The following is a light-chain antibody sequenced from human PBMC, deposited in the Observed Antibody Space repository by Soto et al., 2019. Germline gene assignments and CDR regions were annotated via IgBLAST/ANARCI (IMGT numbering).Light chain of an antibody. CDR1: QSVSSSY. J-gene: IGKJ5*01. Sequence: EVVLAQSPGTLSLSTGERATLSCRASQSVSSSYLAWYQQKPGQAPRLLIYGASSRATGIPDRFSGGGSGTDFTLTISRLDPEDFAVYYCQQFSSYPLTFGQGTRLEIK. CDR2: GAS. CDR3: QQFSSYPLT. V-gene: IGKV3-20*01.